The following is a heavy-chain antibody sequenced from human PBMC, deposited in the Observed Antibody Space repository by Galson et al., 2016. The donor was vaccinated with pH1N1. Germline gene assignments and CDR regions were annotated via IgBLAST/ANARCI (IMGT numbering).Heavy chain of an antibody. CDR2: AYSGGNA. D-gene: IGHD3-16*01. Sequence: ETLSLTCSVSGASITKSDSYWAWVRQPPGRGLEWIGSAYSGGNAYPNPSLTSRVRLSVDPPENSLLLTLNSVTAADTAVDYCARGEGIRYYYSGMDVWGQGTTVTVFS. V-gene: IGHV4-39*01. J-gene: IGHJ6*02. CDR3: ARGEGIRYYYSGMDV. CDR1: GASITKSDSY.